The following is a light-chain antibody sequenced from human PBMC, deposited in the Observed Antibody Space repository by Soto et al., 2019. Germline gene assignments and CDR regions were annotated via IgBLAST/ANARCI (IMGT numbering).Light chain of an antibody. CDR3: QQYGVSPT. CDR1: QSVSSN. J-gene: IGKJ4*01. Sequence: EIVMTQSPATLSVSPGERATLSCRASQSVSSNLAWYQQKPGQAPRLLIYGASGRAAGIPDRFSGSGSGTDLTLSISRLEPEDFAVYYCQQYGVSPTFGGGTKVDNK. V-gene: IGKV3-20*01. CDR2: GAS.